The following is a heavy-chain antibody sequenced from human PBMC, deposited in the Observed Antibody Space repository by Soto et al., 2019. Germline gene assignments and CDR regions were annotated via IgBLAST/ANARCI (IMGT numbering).Heavy chain of an antibody. V-gene: IGHV3-74*01. CDR3: SRERFY. Sequence: EVQLVESGGGLVQPGGSLRLSCAASGFTFSNYWMNWVRQTPGKGMVWVSRINSDGSSTSYADSVKGRFTISRDNAMNKVSMQMNRLRAEHTAVYYCSRERFYWGQRTLVTVSS. CDR1: GFTFSNYW. J-gene: IGHJ4*02. CDR2: INSDGSST.